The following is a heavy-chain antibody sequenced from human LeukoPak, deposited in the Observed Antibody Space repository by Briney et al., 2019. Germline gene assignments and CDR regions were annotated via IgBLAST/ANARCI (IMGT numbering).Heavy chain of an antibody. CDR3: ARVRDYDFWSGYPPGYYYYMDV. D-gene: IGHD3-3*01. J-gene: IGHJ6*03. CDR2: ISAYNGNT. CDR1: GYTFTSYG. Sequence: ASVKVSCKSTGYTFTSYGISWVRQAPGQGLEWMGWISAYNGNTNYAQKLQGRVTMTTDTSTSTAYMELRSLRSDDTAVYYCARVRDYDFWSGYPPGYYYYMDVWGKGTTVTVSS. V-gene: IGHV1-18*01.